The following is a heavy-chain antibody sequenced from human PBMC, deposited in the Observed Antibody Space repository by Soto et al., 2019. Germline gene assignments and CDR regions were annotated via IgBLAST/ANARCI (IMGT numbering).Heavy chain of an antibody. J-gene: IGHJ4*02. V-gene: IGHV3-7*03. D-gene: IGHD3-22*01. CDR1: GLTFSAHW. Sequence: EVQLVESGGGLVQPGGSLRLSCEASGLTFSAHWMTWVRQTPGKGLEWVANINQDGSKSDYVDSVKGRFTISRDNARASLFLQMDSLRAEDTAIYYCTSRPSDKNYYGVFDFWGRGTLVAVSS. CDR2: INQDGSKS. CDR3: TSRPSDKNYYGVFDF.